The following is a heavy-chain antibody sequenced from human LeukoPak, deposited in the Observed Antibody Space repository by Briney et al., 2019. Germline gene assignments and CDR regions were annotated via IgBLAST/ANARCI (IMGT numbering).Heavy chain of an antibody. D-gene: IGHD5-24*01. CDR3: AREQEMATTRGFDY. CDR2: IYTSGST. J-gene: IGHJ4*02. V-gene: IGHV4-4*07. CDR1: GGSISSYY. Sequence: SETLSLTCTLSGGSISSYYWSWIRPPAGKGLEWIGRIYTSGSTNYNPSLNSRVTMSVDTSKDQFSLKLSSVTAADTAVYYCAREQEMATTRGFDYWGEGSLVTVSS.